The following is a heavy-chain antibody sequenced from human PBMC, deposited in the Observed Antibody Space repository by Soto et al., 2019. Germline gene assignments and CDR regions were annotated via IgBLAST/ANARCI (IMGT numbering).Heavy chain of an antibody. CDR2: IWYDGSNK. CDR3: ARDCAGYSSGWYQRGGFDY. V-gene: IGHV3-33*01. CDR1: GFTISSYG. J-gene: IGHJ4*02. Sequence: QVQLVESGGGVVQPGRSLTLSCAASGFTISSYGMHWVRQAPGKGLEWVAVIWYDGSNKYYADSVNGRFTISRDNSKNTLYLQMNSLRAEDTAVDCARDCAGYSSGWYQRGGFDYWGQGTLVTVSS. D-gene: IGHD6-19*01.